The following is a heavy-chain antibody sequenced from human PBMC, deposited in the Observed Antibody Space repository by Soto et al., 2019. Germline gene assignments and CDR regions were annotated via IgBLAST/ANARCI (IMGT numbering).Heavy chain of an antibody. D-gene: IGHD3-10*01. J-gene: IGHJ4*02. CDR2: IYTSGST. CDR3: ARAVDVRGVIRRQYYFDY. V-gene: IGHV4-4*07. CDR1: GGSISSYY. Sequence: QVQLQESGPGLVKPSETLSLTCTVSGGSISSYYWSWIRQPAGKGLELIGRIYTSGSTNYNPSLKSRVTMSVDTSKTQFTLKLSSVTAADPAVYYCARAVDVRGVIRRQYYFDYWGQGTLVTVSS.